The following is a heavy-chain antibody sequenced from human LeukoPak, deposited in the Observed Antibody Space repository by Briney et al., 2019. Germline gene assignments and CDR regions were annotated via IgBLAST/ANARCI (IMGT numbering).Heavy chain of an antibody. Sequence: QAGGSLRLSCAASGFSFEDYMMHWVRQPPGKGLEWISLISWDGGHTYYADSVKGRFTISRDNSKNTLYLQMNSLRAEDTAVYYCAKDGPYCSGGSCYSGYYFDYWGQGTLVTVSS. V-gene: IGHV3-43*01. CDR1: GFSFEDYM. J-gene: IGHJ4*02. CDR3: AKDGPYCSGGSCYSGYYFDY. CDR2: ISWDGGHT. D-gene: IGHD2-15*01.